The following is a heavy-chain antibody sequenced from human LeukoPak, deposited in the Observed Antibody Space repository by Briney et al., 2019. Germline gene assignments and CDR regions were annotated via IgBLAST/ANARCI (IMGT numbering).Heavy chain of an antibody. CDR2: VNPQGSGT. D-gene: IGHD6-19*01. V-gene: IGHV3-74*01. Sequence: PGESLRLSCAASGFTFSSYWMHWVRQAPGKGLVWVSRVNPQGSGTSYTDSVKGRFTISRDNAKDALHLQMDNLRAEDTAVYYCARARWSSTGWSLGYWGQGTLVTVSS. CDR3: ARARWSSTGWSLGY. CDR1: GFTFSSYW. J-gene: IGHJ4*02.